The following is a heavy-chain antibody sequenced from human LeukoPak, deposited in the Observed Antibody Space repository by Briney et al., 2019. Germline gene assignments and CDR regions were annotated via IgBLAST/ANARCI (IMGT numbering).Heavy chain of an antibody. D-gene: IGHD1-1*01. J-gene: IGHJ4*02. CDR2: IKTKLYGGTT. CDR1: GFAFGDFA. V-gene: IGHV3-49*04. Sequence: GGSLRLSCTASGFAFGDFAMNWVRQAPGKGLERVGFIKTKLYGGTTEYAASVKGRFTISRDDSKAIAYLQMNSLKTEDTAVYYCTRDHRDDWNPGYYFDYWGQGTLVTVSS. CDR3: TRDHRDDWNPGYYFDY.